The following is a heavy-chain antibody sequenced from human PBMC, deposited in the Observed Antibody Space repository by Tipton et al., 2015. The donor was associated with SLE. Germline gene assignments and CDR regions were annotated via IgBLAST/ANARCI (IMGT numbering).Heavy chain of an antibody. CDR1: GVSISTYY. J-gene: IGHJ4*02. V-gene: IGHV4-59*01. Sequence: TLSLTCSVSGVSISTYYWSWIRQPPGKGLEWMGYIYPSGTTPYNPSPKSRVTISVDTSKKQFSLKLSSVTAADTAVYYCARSGGFGELLFDYWGQGTLVTVSS. CDR2: IYPSGTT. CDR3: ARSGGFGELLFDY. D-gene: IGHD3-10*01.